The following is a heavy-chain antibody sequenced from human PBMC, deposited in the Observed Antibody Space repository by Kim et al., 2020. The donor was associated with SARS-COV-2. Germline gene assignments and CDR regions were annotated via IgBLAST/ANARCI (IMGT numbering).Heavy chain of an antibody. CDR1: GGSISSCC. D-gene: IGHD4-17*01. J-gene: IGHJ4*02. CDR2: SSYSGST. CDR3: ARDGLRYVDN. V-gene: IGHV4-59*13. Sequence: SETLSLTCTVSGGSISSCCWNWSRQPQGQGLEWVWYSSYSGSTNYNPSLKSRVPISVDTSKTQFSLKLSSVTAADTVVYYCARDGLRYVDNWGQGILVTVSS.